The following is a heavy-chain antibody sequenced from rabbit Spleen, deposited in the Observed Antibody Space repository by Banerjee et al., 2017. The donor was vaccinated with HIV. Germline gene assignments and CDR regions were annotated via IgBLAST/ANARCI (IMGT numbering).Heavy chain of an antibody. CDR3: GRDVAYSGDGGWYWGYFDL. CDR1: GFSFSSNYY. CDR2: IHGGSSGST. V-gene: IGHV1S40*01. D-gene: IGHD1-1*01. J-gene: IGHJ4*01. Sequence: QSLEESGGGLVKPGASLTLTCAASGFSFSSNYYMCWVRQAPGKGLEWIACIHGGSSGSTYYASWVNGRFTISKTSSTTVDLKMTSLTAADTATYFCGRDVAYSGDGGWYWGYFDLWGPGTLVTVS.